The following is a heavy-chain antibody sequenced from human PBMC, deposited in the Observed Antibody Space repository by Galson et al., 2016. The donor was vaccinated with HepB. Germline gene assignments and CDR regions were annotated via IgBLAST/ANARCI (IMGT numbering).Heavy chain of an antibody. Sequence: SLRLSCAASGFTFDYYAMSWVRQAPGKGLEWVSSISGSGDSTYYAESVKGRFTISRDNSKNRLYLEMNSLRAEDTAVYYCTFDYWGQGTLVTVSS. CDR2: ISGSGDST. CDR1: GFTFDYYA. J-gene: IGHJ4*02. CDR3: TFDY. V-gene: IGHV3-23*01.